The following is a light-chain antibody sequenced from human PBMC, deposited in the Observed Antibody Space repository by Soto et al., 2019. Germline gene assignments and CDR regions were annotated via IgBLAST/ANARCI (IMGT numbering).Light chain of an antibody. CDR2: YVS. CDR1: SSDVGGYNY. Sequence: QSALTQPRSVSGSPGQSVTISCTGTSSDVGGYNYVSWYQQHPGKAPKVMIYYVSERPSGVPDRFSGSKSGNTASLTISGLQAEDEADYYCCSYAGSPRYVFGTGTKLTVL. V-gene: IGLV2-11*01. CDR3: CSYAGSPRYV. J-gene: IGLJ1*01.